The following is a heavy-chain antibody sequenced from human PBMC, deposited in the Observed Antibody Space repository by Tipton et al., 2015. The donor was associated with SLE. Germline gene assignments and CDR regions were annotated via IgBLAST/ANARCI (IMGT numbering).Heavy chain of an antibody. CDR2: IYTSGST. Sequence: TLSLTCTVSGGSISSGSYYWSWIRQPAGNGLEWIGRIYTSGSTNYNPSLKGRVTISINTPEHQFYLNLSSVTAADTAMYYCARDDRYSGTSYDAFDFWGQGTMVTVSS. CDR3: ARDDRYSGTSYDAFDF. D-gene: IGHD1-26*01. V-gene: IGHV4-61*02. J-gene: IGHJ3*01. CDR1: GGSISSGSYY.